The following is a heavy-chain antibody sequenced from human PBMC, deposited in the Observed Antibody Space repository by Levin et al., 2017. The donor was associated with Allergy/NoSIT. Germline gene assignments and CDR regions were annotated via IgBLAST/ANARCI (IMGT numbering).Heavy chain of an antibody. CDR1: GFTFNSYT. Sequence: PGWSLRLSCAASGFTFNSYTMNWVRQAPGKGLEWVSSISSSSSHMYYADSVKGRFTISRDNAKKSLYLQMNSLRAEDTAVYYCASTTTVTTGEHWGQGTLVTVSS. J-gene: IGHJ1*01. D-gene: IGHD4-17*01. CDR2: ISSSSSHM. V-gene: IGHV3-21*01. CDR3: ASTTTVTTGEH.